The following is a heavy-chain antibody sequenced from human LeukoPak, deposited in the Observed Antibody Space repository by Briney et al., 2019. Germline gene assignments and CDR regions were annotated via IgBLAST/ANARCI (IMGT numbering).Heavy chain of an antibody. CDR1: GSSIYDDR. D-gene: IGHD6-13*01. J-gene: IGHJ4*02. CDR2: VSYRGSA. CDR3: ARDHRGIAAGAALDY. V-gene: IGHV4-59*12. Sequence: SETLSLTCSVSGSSIYDDRYSWIRQPPGKGLEWIGFVSYRGSAKYNPSLESRVTISVDTSKNQFSLKLSSVTAADTAVYYCARDHRGIAAGAALDYWGQGTLVTVSS.